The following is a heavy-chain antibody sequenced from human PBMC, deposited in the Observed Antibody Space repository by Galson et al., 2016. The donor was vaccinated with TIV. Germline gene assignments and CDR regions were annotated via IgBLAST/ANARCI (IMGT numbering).Heavy chain of an antibody. CDR2: MNPNSGNA. Sequence: SVKVSCKASGYTFNNYDISWVRQATGQGLEWMGWMNPNSGNAGYAQKFRGRVTMTSNTSVTTAYMEVRSRRFEDTAVYYGARARRGYCSGGSCLPGYWGQGTLVTVSS. J-gene: IGHJ4*02. CDR3: ARARRGYCSGGSCLPGY. D-gene: IGHD2-15*01. V-gene: IGHV1-8*01. CDR1: GYTFNNYD.